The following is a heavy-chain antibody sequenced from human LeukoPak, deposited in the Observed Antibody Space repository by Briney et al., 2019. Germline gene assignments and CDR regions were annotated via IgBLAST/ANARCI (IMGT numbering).Heavy chain of an antibody. V-gene: IGHV5-51*01. Sequence: PGESLKISCKGSGYSFTSYWIGWVRQMPGKGLEWMGIIYPGDSDTRYSPSFQGQVTISADKSISTAYLQWGSLKASDTAMYYCARRRGYSYGYLGGIAFDIWGQGTMVTVSS. CDR3: ARRRGYSYGYLGGIAFDI. CDR1: GYSFTSYW. CDR2: IYPGDSDT. D-gene: IGHD5-18*01. J-gene: IGHJ3*02.